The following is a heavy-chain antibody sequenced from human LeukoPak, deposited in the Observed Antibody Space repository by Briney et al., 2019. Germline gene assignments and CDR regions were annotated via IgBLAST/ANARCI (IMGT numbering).Heavy chain of an antibody. CDR3: AKRTESYDFWSGYYK. J-gene: IGHJ4*02. CDR2: IRNDGSNQ. CDR1: GFTFSRHG. D-gene: IGHD3-3*01. Sequence: PGGSLRLSCAASGFTFSRHGMHWVRQAPGKGLDWVAFIRNDGSNQYYADSVTGRFTISRDNSKNTLYLQMNSLRAEDTAVYYCAKRTESYDFWSGYYKWGQGTLVTVSS. V-gene: IGHV3-30*02.